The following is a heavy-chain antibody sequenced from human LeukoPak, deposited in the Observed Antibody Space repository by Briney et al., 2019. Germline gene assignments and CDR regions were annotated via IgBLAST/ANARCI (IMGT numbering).Heavy chain of an antibody. J-gene: IGHJ5*02. D-gene: IGHD2-2*01. Sequence: PGGSLRLSCAASGFTFSSYWMHWVRQAPGKGLVWVSRINSDGSSTSYADSVKGRFTISRDNTKNTLYLQMNSLRAEDTAVHYCAREGVHCSSTSCVNWFDPWGQGTLVTVSS. CDR1: GFTFSSYW. CDR2: INSDGSST. V-gene: IGHV3-74*01. CDR3: AREGVHCSSTSCVNWFDP.